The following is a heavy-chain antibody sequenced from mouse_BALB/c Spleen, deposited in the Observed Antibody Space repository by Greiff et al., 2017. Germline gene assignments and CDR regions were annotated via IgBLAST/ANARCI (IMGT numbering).Heavy chain of an antibody. CDR2: INSNGGST. V-gene: IGHV5-6-2*01. CDR1: GFTFSSYY. D-gene: IGHD2-3*01. CDR3: ARQKGWLLAYCDY. J-gene: IGHJ2*01. Sequence: EVQRVESGGGLVKLGGSLKLSCAASGFTFSSYYMSWVRQTPEKRLELVAAINSNGGSTYYPDTVKGRFTISRDNAKNTLYLQMSSLKSEDTALYYCARQKGWLLAYCDYWGQGTTLTVSS.